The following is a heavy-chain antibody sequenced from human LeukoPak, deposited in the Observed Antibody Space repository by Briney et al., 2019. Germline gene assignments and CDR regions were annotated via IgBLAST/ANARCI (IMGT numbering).Heavy chain of an antibody. CDR1: GGSISSGGYY. CDR3: ARGGSSWSLVPIGPIGD. CDR2: IYHSGST. J-gene: IGHJ4*02. D-gene: IGHD6-13*01. Sequence: SQTLSLTCTVSGGSISSGGYYWSWVRQPPGKGLEWIGYIYHSGSTYYNPSLRSRVTISVDRSKNQFSLKLSSVTAADTAVYYCARGGSSWSLVPIGPIGDWGQGTLVTVSS. V-gene: IGHV4-30-2*01.